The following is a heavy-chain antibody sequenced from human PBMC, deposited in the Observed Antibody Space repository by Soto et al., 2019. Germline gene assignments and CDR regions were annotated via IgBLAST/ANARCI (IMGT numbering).Heavy chain of an antibody. CDR2: IIAIMGKA. Sequence: ASVKVSCKASGGTFSSYAMSWVRQAPGQGLEWMGGIIAIMGKAKYSQKFQGRVTITRDTSTSTAYMELSSLRSEDTAVYYCARDLGPPCSSTSCFGAFDIWGQGTMVTVSS. CDR3: ARDLGPPCSSTSCFGAFDI. J-gene: IGHJ3*02. V-gene: IGHV1-69*10. D-gene: IGHD2-2*01. CDR1: GGTFSSYA.